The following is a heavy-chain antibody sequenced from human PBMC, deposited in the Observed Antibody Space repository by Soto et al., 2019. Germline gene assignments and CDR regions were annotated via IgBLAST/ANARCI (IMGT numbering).Heavy chain of an antibody. CDR3: ARTRLGRREPQPDAFGI. D-gene: IGHD7-27*01. CDR2: ISYDGSNK. CDR1: GFTFSSYA. Sequence: PGVSLRLSCAASGFTFSSYAMHGVRQAPAKGLEGVAVISYDGSNKYYADSVKGRFTISRDNSKNRLYLQMNSVRGEDRGVYYCARTRLGRREPQPDAFGIWGQGTMVNV. V-gene: IGHV3-30-3*01. J-gene: IGHJ3*02.